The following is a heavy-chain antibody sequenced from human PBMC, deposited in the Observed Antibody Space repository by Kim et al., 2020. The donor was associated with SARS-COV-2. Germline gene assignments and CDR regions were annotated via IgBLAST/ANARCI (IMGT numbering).Heavy chain of an antibody. V-gene: IGHV3-48*02. CDR3: ARDSRRSAAAGINFDY. CDR1: GFTFSSYS. J-gene: IGHJ4*02. Sequence: GGSLRLSCAASGFTFSSYSMNWVRQAPGKGLEWVSYISSSSSTIYYADSVKGRFTISRDNAKNSLYLQMNSLRDEDTAVYYCARDSRRSAAAGINFDYWGQGTLVTVSS. D-gene: IGHD6-13*01. CDR2: ISSSSSTI.